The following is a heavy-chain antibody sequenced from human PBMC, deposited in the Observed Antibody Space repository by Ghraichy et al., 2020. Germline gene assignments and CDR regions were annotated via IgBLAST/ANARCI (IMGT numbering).Heavy chain of an antibody. CDR2: IFYSGNT. CDR1: GGYITSNTHY. J-gene: IGHJ4*02. Sequence: SETLSLTCTVSGGYITSNTHYWGWIRQPPGKGLEWIGSIFYSGNTYYNPYLKSRIAMSVDTSNNQFSLKLTSVTVADTAVYYCARQRGRTYSDVTGFFDYWGQGVLVTVSP. V-gene: IGHV4-39*01. CDR3: ARQRGRTYSDVTGFFDY. D-gene: IGHD2-8*02.